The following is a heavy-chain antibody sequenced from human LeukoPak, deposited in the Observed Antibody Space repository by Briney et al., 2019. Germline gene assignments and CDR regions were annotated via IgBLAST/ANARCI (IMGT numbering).Heavy chain of an antibody. D-gene: IGHD1-26*01. CDR3: ARDERVVGATLDY. CDR2: ISYDGSNK. CDR1: GFTFSSYA. V-gene: IGHV3-30-3*01. Sequence: PEGSLRLSCAASGFTFSSYAMHWVRQAPGKGLEWVAVISYDGSNKYYADSVKGRFTISRDNSKNTLYLQMNSLRAEDTAVYYCARDERVVGATLDYWGQGTLVTVSS. J-gene: IGHJ4*02.